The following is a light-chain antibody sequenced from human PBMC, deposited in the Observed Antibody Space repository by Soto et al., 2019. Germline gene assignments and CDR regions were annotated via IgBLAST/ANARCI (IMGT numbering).Light chain of an antibody. V-gene: IGKV1-5*01. CDR1: QSISTW. J-gene: IGKJ2*01. CDR3: QQYSSSSPT. Sequence: DIQMTQSPSTLSASVGDRVTSTCRASQSISTWLAWYQQKPGKAPKLLIYGASSLESGVPSRFSGSGSVTEFTLIIDSLQPDDFATYYCQQYSSSSPTFGQGTKLEIK. CDR2: GAS.